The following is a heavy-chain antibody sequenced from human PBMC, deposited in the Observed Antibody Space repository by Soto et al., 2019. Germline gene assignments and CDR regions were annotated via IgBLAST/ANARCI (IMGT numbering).Heavy chain of an antibody. J-gene: IGHJ6*02. Sequence: ASVKVSCKASGYTFTSYYMHLVRQAPGQGLEWMGIINPSGGSTSYAQKFQGRVTMTRDTSTSTVYMELSSLRSEDAAVYYCARDRITGSDYYYYYGMDVWGQGTTVTVSS. CDR1: GYTFTSYY. CDR3: ARDRITGSDYYYYYGMDV. CDR2: INPSGGST. V-gene: IGHV1-46*01. D-gene: IGHD1-20*01.